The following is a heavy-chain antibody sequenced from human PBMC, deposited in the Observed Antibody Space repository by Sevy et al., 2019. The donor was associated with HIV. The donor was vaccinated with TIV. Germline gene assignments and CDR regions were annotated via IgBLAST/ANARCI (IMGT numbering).Heavy chain of an antibody. D-gene: IGHD5-18*01. CDR2: ISTSSSYT. CDR1: GFTFSDFY. J-gene: IGHJ4*02. CDR3: ARVRYNYGQKYFDY. V-gene: IGHV3-11*06. Sequence: GGSLRLSCEVSGFTFSDFYMSWIRQAPGKGLEWVSYISTSSSYTSYPDSVKGQFTISRDNAKNSLYLQMNSLRVEDTAVYYCARVRYNYGQKYFDYWGQGTLVTVSS.